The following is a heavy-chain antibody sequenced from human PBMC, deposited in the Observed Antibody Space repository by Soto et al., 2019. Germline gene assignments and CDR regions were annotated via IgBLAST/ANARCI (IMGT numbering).Heavy chain of an antibody. Sequence: PSETLSLTCTVSGGSISSSSYYWGWIRQPPGKGLEWIGSIYYSGSTYYNPSLKSRATISVDTSKNQFSLKLSSVTAADTAVYYRASSFPPITIFGVGPWGQGTLVTAPQ. D-gene: IGHD3-3*01. CDR3: ASSFPPITIFGVGP. V-gene: IGHV4-39*01. J-gene: IGHJ5*02. CDR2: IYYSGST. CDR1: GGSISSSSYY.